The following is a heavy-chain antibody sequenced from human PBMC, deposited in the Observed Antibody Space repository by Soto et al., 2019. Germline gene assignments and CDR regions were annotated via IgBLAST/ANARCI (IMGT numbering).Heavy chain of an antibody. Sequence: GGSLRLSCTPSGFTFGNFAMSWVRQAPGKGLEWVSSISAGVATTYYADSVKGRVTMSRDNSKNTLSLQMISLRAEDSAVYYCAKDRGGTGWPFDHWGQGTRVTVSS. V-gene: IGHV3-23*01. CDR2: ISAGVATT. D-gene: IGHD6-19*01. CDR3: AKDRGGTGWPFDH. CDR1: GFTFGNFA. J-gene: IGHJ4*02.